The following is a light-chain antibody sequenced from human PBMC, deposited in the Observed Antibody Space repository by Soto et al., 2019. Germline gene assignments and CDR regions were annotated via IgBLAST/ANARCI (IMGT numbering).Light chain of an antibody. J-gene: IGKJ1*01. Sequence: ILFTHSASTLSLSPGERATLSCRASQSVGTYLAWYQQKPGQVPRLLIYDASTRATGIPARFSGSGSGTEFTLTISSLQSEDFAFYYCQQFHYWWTFGQGTKVDIK. CDR1: QSVGTY. CDR3: QQFHYWWT. CDR2: DAS. V-gene: IGKV3-15*01.